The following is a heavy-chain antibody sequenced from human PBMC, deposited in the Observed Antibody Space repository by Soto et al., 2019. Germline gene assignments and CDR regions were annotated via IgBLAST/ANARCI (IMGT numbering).Heavy chain of an antibody. CDR1: GFTFSSYA. Sequence: QVQLVESGGGVVQPGRSLRLSCAASGFTFSSYAMHWVRQAPGKGLEWVAVISYDGSNKYYADSVKGRFTISRDNSKNTLHRQMNSLRAEDTAVYYCASSPDGDSTGYFDLWGRGTLVTVSS. CDR3: ASSPDGDSTGYFDL. D-gene: IGHD4-17*01. V-gene: IGHV3-30-3*01. CDR2: ISYDGSNK. J-gene: IGHJ2*01.